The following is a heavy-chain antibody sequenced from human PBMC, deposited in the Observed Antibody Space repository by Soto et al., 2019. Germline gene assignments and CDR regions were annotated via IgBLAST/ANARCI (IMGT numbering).Heavy chain of an antibody. CDR1: GFTVSPYY. V-gene: IGHV3-20*04. CDR2: INRDGGST. J-gene: IGHJ4*02. Sequence: PGGSLILSCAASGFTVSPYYMSWVRQAPGKGLEWVSGINRDGGSTSYADSVKGRFTISRDNAKNSLYLQMNSLRVEDTALYYCARAPGFYGDFFDYWGQGTLVTVSS. D-gene: IGHD4-17*01. CDR3: ARAPGFYGDFFDY.